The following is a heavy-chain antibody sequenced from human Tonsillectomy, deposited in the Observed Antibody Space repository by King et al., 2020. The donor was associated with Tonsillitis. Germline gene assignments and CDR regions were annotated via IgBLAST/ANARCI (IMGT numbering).Heavy chain of an antibody. CDR3: ARSTQWLDAFDI. Sequence: FTLKESGPALVKPTQTLTLTCTFSGFSLSTSGMCVSWIRQPPGKALEWLARIDWDDDKYYSTSLKTRITISKDTSKNQVVLTMTNMDPVDTATYYCARSTQWLDAFDIWGQGTMVTVSS. J-gene: IGHJ3*02. CDR2: IDWDDDK. CDR1: GFSLSTSGMC. D-gene: IGHD6-19*01. V-gene: IGHV2-70*15.